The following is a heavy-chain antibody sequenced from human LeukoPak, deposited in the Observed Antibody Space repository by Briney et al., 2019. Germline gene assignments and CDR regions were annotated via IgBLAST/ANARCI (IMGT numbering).Heavy chain of an antibody. CDR3: ARELKISPSGAFDI. Sequence: SVKVSCKASGGTFSSYAISWVRQAPGQGLEWMGGIIPIFGTANYAQKFQGRVTITTDESTSTASMELSSLRSEDTAVYYCARELKISPSGAFDIWGQGTMVTVSS. CDR2: IIPIFGTA. J-gene: IGHJ3*02. D-gene: IGHD2-15*01. V-gene: IGHV1-69*05. CDR1: GGTFSSYA.